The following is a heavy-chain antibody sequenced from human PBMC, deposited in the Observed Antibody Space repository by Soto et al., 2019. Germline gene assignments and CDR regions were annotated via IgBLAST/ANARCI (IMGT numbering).Heavy chain of an antibody. CDR2: TYYRSKWYN. Sequence: PSQTLSLTCASSGDSVSSNSAAWIWIRQSPSRNLEWLGRTYYRSKWYNDYAVSVKSRITINPDTSKNQFSLQLNSVTPEDTAVYYCSRGRRDTFYYWGQRTLVTVSS. CDR3: SRGRRDTFYY. CDR1: GDSVSSNSAA. J-gene: IGHJ4*02. V-gene: IGHV6-1*01. D-gene: IGHD3-9*01.